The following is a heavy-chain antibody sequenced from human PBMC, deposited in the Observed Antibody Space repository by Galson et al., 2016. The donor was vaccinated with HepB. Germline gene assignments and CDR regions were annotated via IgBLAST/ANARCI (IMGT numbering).Heavy chain of an antibody. CDR2: ILPLFAPA. D-gene: IGHD3-22*01. V-gene: IGHV1-69*13. J-gene: IGHJ4*02. Sequence: SVKVSCKASGGTFNSFAISWVRQAPGQGLEWMGGILPLFAPANYAQKFQDRVTITADPSTSTSYMELSGLRSEDTAVYYCARQPFSDTSGYMYYFDYWGQGTLVTGSS. CDR3: ARQPFSDTSGYMYYFDY. CDR1: GGTFNSFA.